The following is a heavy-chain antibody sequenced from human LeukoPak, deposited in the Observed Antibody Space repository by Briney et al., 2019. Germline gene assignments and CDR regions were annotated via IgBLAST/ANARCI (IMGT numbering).Heavy chain of an antibody. V-gene: IGHV3-33*01. CDR3: ARSRYNLDY. CDR2: IRYDGSNE. CDR1: GFTFSSYD. Sequence: GGSLSLSCAASGFTFSSYDMHWVRQAPGKGPEWVAIIRYDGSNENYADSVKGRFTISRDNSKKTLYLQMNSLRAEDTAVYYCARSRYNLDYWGQGTLVTVSS. D-gene: IGHD5-24*01. J-gene: IGHJ4*02.